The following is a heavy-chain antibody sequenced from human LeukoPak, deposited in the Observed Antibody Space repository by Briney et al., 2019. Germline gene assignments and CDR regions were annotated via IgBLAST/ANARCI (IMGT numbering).Heavy chain of an antibody. V-gene: IGHV4-59*01. CDR3: ARWEASRVAFDI. CDR2: IYYSGIT. D-gene: IGHD1-26*01. Sequence: SETLSLTCTVSVGSISTYYWSWIRQPPGRGLEWIGYIYYSGITDYSPSLKSRVTISIDQSKKQFSLKLSSVTAADTAVYYCARWEASRVAFDIWGQGTLVTVSS. CDR1: VGSISTYY. J-gene: IGHJ3*02.